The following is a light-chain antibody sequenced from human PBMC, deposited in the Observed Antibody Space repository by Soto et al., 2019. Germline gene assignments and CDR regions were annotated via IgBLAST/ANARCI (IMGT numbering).Light chain of an antibody. CDR3: QQYGTSPWT. Sequence: EVVLTQSPDTLSLSPGETATLSCRASQNVANSYLAWFQQKPGQTPRLLIYGASTRATGIPDRFSGSGSGTDFTLTIRRLEPEDFALYYCQQYGTSPWTFGQGTKVDVK. V-gene: IGKV3-20*01. J-gene: IGKJ1*01. CDR2: GAS. CDR1: QNVANSY.